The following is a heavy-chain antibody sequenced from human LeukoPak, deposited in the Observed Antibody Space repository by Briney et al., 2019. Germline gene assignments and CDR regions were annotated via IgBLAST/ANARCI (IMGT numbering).Heavy chain of an antibody. CDR1: GGSFSGYY. V-gene: IGHV4-34*01. D-gene: IGHD3-10*01. CDR3: ARGYNGSGSYTPYYFDY. Sequence: SETLSLTCAVYGGSFSGYYWNWIRQPPGKGLEWIGEINHSGSTNYNPSLKSRVTISVDTSKNQFSLKLSSVTAADTAVYYCARGYNGSGSYTPYYFDYWGQGTLVTVSS. CDR2: INHSGST. J-gene: IGHJ4*02.